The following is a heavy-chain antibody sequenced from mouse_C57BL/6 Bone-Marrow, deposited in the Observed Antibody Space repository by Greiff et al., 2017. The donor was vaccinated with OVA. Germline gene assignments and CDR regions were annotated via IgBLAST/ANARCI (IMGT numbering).Heavy chain of an antibody. J-gene: IGHJ2*01. V-gene: IGHV1-81*01. D-gene: IGHD1-1*01. CDR1: GYTFTSYG. CDR3: ARGGTVVDY. Sequence: VHLVESGAELARPGASVKLSCKASGYTFTSYGISWVKQRTGQGLEWIGEIYPRSGNTYYNEKFKGKATLTADKSSSTAYMELRSLTSEDSAVYFCARGGTVVDYWGQGTTLTVSS. CDR2: IYPRSGNT.